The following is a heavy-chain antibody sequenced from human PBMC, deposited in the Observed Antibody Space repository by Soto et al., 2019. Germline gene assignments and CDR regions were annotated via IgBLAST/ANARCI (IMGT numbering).Heavy chain of an antibody. J-gene: IGHJ6*02. Sequence: QVQLVESGGGVVQPGRSLRLSCAASGFTFSSYGMHWVRQAPGKGLEWVAVIWYDGSNKYYADSVKGRFTTFRDNSKNTLDVQLDSLRAEETAVFYCAGARRDGDYPWDYYYGMDVWGQGTTVTVSS. D-gene: IGHD4-17*01. CDR2: IWYDGSNK. CDR1: GFTFSSYG. CDR3: AGARRDGDYPWDYYYGMDV. V-gene: IGHV3-33*01.